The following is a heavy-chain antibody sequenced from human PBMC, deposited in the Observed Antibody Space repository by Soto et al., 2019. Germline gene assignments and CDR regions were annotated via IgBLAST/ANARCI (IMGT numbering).Heavy chain of an antibody. Sequence: QVQLVQSGAVVKKPGSSVKVSCKASGGTFSSYAISWVRQAPGQGLEWMGGIIPIFGTANYEQKFQGRATITADKSASTAYMELSSLRSEDTAVYYCARDPMRGRQFDYWGQGTLVTVSS. V-gene: IGHV1-69*06. CDR3: ARDPMRGRQFDY. J-gene: IGHJ4*02. CDR1: GGTFSSYA. CDR2: IIPIFGTA.